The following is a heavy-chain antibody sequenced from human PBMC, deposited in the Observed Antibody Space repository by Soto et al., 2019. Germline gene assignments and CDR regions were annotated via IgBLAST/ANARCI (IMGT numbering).Heavy chain of an antibody. Sequence: ASAKPSCKDSGYTFTRYTMYWVRQAPGQRLEWMGWINAGNGNTKYSQKFQGRVTITRDTSASTAYMELSSLRSEDTAVYYCARSVVVPTAPDYWGQGTLVTVSS. CDR1: GYTFTRYT. CDR2: INAGNGNT. J-gene: IGHJ4*02. CDR3: ARSVVVPTAPDY. V-gene: IGHV1-3*01. D-gene: IGHD2-2*01.